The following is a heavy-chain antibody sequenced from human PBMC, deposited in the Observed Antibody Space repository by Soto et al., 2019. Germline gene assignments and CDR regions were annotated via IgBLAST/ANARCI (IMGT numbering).Heavy chain of an antibody. CDR2: LYSDGRT. V-gene: IGHV3-53*02. J-gene: IGHJ4*02. D-gene: IGHD6-13*01. Sequence: DVQLVETGGGLIQPGGSLRLSCAASGFIVSSSYMSWVRQAPGKGLEWVSVLYSDGRTYYADSVKGRYTISRDNSKNTLYLQMNSPSAGDTAVYYCARCSGWYGQCYFDCWGQGTLVTVSS. CDR1: GFIVSSSY. CDR3: ARCSGWYGQCYFDC.